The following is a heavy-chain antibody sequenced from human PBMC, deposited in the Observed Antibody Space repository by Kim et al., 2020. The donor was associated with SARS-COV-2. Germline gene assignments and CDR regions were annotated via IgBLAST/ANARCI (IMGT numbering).Heavy chain of an antibody. D-gene: IGHD2-2*01. CDR2: IGDSTSNI. Sequence: GGSLRLSCAASGFAFDNHSMHWVRQAPGKGLEWVSSIGDSTSNIYYADSVKGRFTISRDNAKNSLYLQMSSLRAEDTAVYYCARGGYCSSTSCYFYYYALDVWGQGTTVTVSS. CDR1: GFAFDNHS. CDR3: ARGGYCSSTSCYFYYYALDV. V-gene: IGHV3-21*01. J-gene: IGHJ6*02.